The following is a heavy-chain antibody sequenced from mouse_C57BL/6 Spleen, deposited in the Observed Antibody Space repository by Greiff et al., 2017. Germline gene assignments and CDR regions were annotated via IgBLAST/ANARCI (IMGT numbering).Heavy chain of an antibody. V-gene: IGHV1-62-2*01. CDR2: YYPGSGSI. CDR3: ARHEDLAY. J-gene: IGHJ3*01. CDR1: GYSFTEYT. Sequence: QVQLQQSGPELVKPGASVKLSCKASGYSFTEYTIHWVKQRSGHGLEWIGWYYPGSGSIKYNEKFKDKATLTVDKSSITVYMELSRLTSVDSAVYFFARHEDLAYWGQGTLVTVSA.